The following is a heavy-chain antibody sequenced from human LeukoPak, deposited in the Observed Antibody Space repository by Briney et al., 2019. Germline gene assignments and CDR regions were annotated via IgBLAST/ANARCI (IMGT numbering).Heavy chain of an antibody. CDR1: GYTFTGYY. CDR2: INSNSGGT. CDR3: ARTSIAARRADFDY. D-gene: IGHD6-6*01. J-gene: IGHJ4*02. V-gene: IGHV1-2*02. Sequence: GASVKVSCKASGYTFTGYYIHWVRQAPGQGLEWMGWINSNSGGTSYAQKFQGRVTLTRDTPTRTAYMELNRLTSDDTAVYYCARTSIAARRADFDYWGQGTVVTVSS.